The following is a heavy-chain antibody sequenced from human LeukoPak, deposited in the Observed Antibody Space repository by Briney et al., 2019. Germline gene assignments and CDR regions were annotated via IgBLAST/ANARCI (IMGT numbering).Heavy chain of an antibody. CDR3: AKDFRCSSTSCYTGFDY. V-gene: IGHV3-9*01. CDR1: GFTFDDYA. CDR2: ISWNSGSI. Sequence: GGSLLLSCAASGFTFDDYAMHWGRPAPGKGLEWVSGISWNSGSIGYADSVKGRFTISRDNAKNSLYLQMNSLRAEDTALYYCAKDFRCSSTSCYTGFDYWGQGTLVTVSS. D-gene: IGHD2-2*02. J-gene: IGHJ4*02.